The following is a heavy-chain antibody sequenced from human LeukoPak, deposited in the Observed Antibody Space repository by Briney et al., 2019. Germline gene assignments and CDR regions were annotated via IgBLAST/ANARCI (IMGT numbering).Heavy chain of an antibody. V-gene: IGHV1-2*02. CDR3: ARFKRAGGWSYFDY. CDR1: GYTFTGYY. J-gene: IGHJ4*02. CDR2: INPNSGGT. D-gene: IGHD6-19*01. Sequence: ASMKVSCKASGYTFTGYYMHWVRQAPGQGLEWMGWINPNSGGTNYAQKFQGRVTMTRDTSISTAYMELSRLRSDDTAVYYCARFKRAGGWSYFDYWGQGTLVTVSS.